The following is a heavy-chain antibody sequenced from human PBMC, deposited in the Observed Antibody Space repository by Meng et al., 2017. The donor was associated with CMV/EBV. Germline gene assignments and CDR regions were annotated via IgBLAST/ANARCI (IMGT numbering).Heavy chain of an antibody. CDR1: GGSISSSSYY. V-gene: IGHV4-39*07. D-gene: IGHD6-13*01. J-gene: IGHJ4*02. Sequence: QLQRQESGPGLVKPSETLSLTCTVSGGSISSSSYYWGWIRQPPGKGLEWIGSIYYSGGTYYNPSLKSRVTISVDTSKNQFSLKLSSVTAADTAVYYCARGGIAAAGLHWGQGTLVTVSS. CDR2: IYYSGGT. CDR3: ARGGIAAAGLH.